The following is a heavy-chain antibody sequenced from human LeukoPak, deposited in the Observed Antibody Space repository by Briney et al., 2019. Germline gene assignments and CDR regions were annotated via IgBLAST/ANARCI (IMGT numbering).Heavy chain of an antibody. V-gene: IGHV3-72*01. CDR3: ARAYDSSGYYYFFDY. CDR2: TRKKANSYTT. J-gene: IGHJ4*02. Sequence: PGGSLRLSCAASVFTFSDHYMDWVRQAPGKGLECVGRTRKKANSYTTEYAASVKGRFTISRDDSKNSLYLQMNSLKTEDTAVYYCARAYDSSGYYYFFDYWGQGTLVTVSS. D-gene: IGHD3-22*01. CDR1: VFTFSDHY.